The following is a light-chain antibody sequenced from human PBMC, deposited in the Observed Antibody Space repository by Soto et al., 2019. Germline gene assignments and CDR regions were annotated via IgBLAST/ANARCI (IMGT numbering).Light chain of an antibody. Sequence: AIQLTQSPSSLSASVGDRVTITCRASQGISSALAWYQQKPGKAPKLLFYDASSLESGVPSRFSGSGSGTDFTLTISSLQPEDFATYYCQQFNSYLTFGGGTKVEIK. CDR2: DAS. J-gene: IGKJ4*01. CDR1: QGISSA. CDR3: QQFNSYLT. V-gene: IGKV1-13*02.